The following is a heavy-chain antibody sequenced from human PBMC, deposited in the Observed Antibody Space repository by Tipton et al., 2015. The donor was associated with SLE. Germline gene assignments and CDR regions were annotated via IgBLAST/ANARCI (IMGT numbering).Heavy chain of an antibody. V-gene: IGHV3-53*01. CDR2: IYSGGST. J-gene: IGHJ3*02. CDR3: ARDGGRAATDAFDI. Sequence: LSLTCAVYGGSFSGYYWSWVRQAPGKGLEWVSVIYSGGSTYYADSVKGRFTISRDNSKNTLYLQMNSLRAEDTAVYYCARDGGRAATDAFDIWGQGTMVTVSS. D-gene: IGHD3-16*01. CDR1: GGSFSGYY.